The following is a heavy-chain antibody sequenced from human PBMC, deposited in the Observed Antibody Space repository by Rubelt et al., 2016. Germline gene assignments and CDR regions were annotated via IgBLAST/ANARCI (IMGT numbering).Heavy chain of an antibody. CDR3: ARFAIGGHSSGYLFDY. D-gene: IGHD3-22*01. Sequence: QVQLVQSGAEVKKPGASVKVSCKASGYTFTGYYMHWVRQAPGQGLEWMGWINPNSGGKNYAQKFQGRVTMTRETSSSTAYMERSRLRSDDTAVYYCARFAIGGHSSGYLFDYWGQGTLVTVSS. J-gene: IGHJ4*02. CDR1: GYTFTGYY. CDR2: INPNSGGK. V-gene: IGHV1-2*02.